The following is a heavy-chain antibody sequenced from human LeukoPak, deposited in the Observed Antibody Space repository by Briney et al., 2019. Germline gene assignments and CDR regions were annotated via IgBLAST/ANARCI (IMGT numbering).Heavy chain of an antibody. D-gene: IGHD3-16*01. CDR2: INHSGRT. Sequence: SETLSLTCAVSGGSISSSNWWSWVRQPPGKGLEWIGEINHSGRTNYNPSLKSRVTFSLDTSKNQFSLRLKSVTAADTAVYFCARGEGALNNWGRGTLVTVSS. CDR3: ARGEGALNN. J-gene: IGHJ4*02. CDR1: GGSISSSNW. V-gene: IGHV4-4*02.